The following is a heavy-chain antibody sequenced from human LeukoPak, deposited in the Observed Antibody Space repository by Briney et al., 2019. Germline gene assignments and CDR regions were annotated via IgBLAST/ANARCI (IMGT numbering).Heavy chain of an antibody. CDR3: ARVYSSSSGKAFDY. CDR1: GFRFSSYG. J-gene: IGHJ4*02. CDR2: IRYDGINE. V-gene: IGHV3-30*02. Sequence: GGSLRLSCAASGFRFSSYGMHWVRQAPGKGLDWVAYIRYDGINEYYADSVKGRFTISRDLSKNTLFLQMNSLRAEDTAVYYCARVYSSSSGKAFDYWGQGTLVTVSS. D-gene: IGHD6-6*01.